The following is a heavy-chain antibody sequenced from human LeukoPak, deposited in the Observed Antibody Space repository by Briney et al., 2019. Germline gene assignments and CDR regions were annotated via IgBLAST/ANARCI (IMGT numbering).Heavy chain of an antibody. V-gene: IGHV4-30-2*01. CDR2: IYHSGST. Sequence: PSETLSLTCTVSGGSISSGGYYWSWIRQPPGKGLEWIGYIYHSGSTYYNPSLKSRVTISVDRSKNQFSLKLSSVTAADTAVYYCASTSAGSASRRHDYWGQGTLVTVSS. J-gene: IGHJ4*02. CDR1: GGSISSGGYY. D-gene: IGHD2-15*01. CDR3: ASTSAGSASRRHDY.